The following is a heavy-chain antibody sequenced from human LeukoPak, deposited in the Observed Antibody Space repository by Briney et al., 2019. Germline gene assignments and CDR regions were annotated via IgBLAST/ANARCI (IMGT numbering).Heavy chain of an antibody. CDR2: ISYDGSYK. Sequence: PGGSLGLSCAASGFTFSSYAMHWVRQAPGKGLEWVAVISYDGSYKYYADSVEGRFTISRDNSKNTLCLQMNSLRAEDTAVYSCARDVVPEGFYYNGLDVWGQGTTVTVSS. V-gene: IGHV3-30-3*01. CDR3: ARDVVPEGFYYNGLDV. CDR1: GFTFSSYA. J-gene: IGHJ6*02. D-gene: IGHD2-2*01.